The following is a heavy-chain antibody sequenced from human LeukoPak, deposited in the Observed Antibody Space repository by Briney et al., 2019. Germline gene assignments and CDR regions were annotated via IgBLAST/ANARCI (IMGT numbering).Heavy chain of an antibody. J-gene: IGHJ4*02. Sequence: GGSLRLSCAASGFTFSSYGMHWVRQAPGKGLEWVAVIWHDGSNEYYADSVKGQFTISRDNSKNTLYLQMNSLRAEDTAVYYCARGEKTAGYFDYWGQGTLVTVSS. D-gene: IGHD6-19*01. CDR1: GFTFSSYG. V-gene: IGHV3-33*01. CDR2: IWHDGSNE. CDR3: ARGEKTAGYFDY.